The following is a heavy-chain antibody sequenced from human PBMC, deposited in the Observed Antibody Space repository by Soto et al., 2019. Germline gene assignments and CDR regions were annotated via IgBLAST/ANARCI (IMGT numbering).Heavy chain of an antibody. J-gene: IGHJ4*02. Sequence: SETLSLTCTVSGGSISSYYWSWIRQPPGKGLEWIGHIYYSGSTNYNPSPKSRVTISVDTSKNQFSLKLTSVTAADTAVYYCARDKITGLFDYWGQGTLVTVSS. CDR3: ARDKITGLFDY. CDR1: GGSISSYY. V-gene: IGHV4-59*12. D-gene: IGHD2-8*02. CDR2: IYYSGST.